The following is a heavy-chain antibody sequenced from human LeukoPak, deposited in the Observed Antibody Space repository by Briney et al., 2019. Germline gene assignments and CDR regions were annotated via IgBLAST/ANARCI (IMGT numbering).Heavy chain of an antibody. V-gene: IGHV4-61*02. CDR1: GGSISSGSYY. CDR2: IYTSGST. D-gene: IGHD3-10*01. Sequence: SETLSLTCTVSGGSISSGSYYWSWIRQPAGKGLEWIGRIYTSGSTNYNPSLKSRVTISVDTSKNQFALKLSSVTAADTALYYCARHSAFVWLGDYYYMDVWGKGTTVTVSS. CDR3: ARHSAFVWLGDYYYMDV. J-gene: IGHJ6*03.